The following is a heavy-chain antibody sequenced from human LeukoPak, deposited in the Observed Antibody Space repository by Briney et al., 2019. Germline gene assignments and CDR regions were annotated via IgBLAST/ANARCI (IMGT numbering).Heavy chain of an antibody. CDR3: ARDVNWGFDS. Sequence: GGSLRLSCATSGFTFSDYPMNWVRQAPGKGLEWVSNIRGSGPGGGSGTYYADSVKGRFIISRDNAKNSVYLQMNSLRAEDSAFYYCARDVNWGFDSWGQGALVTVSS. V-gene: IGHV3-48*04. CDR2: IRGSGPGGGSGT. D-gene: IGHD7-27*01. CDR1: GFTFSDYP. J-gene: IGHJ4*02.